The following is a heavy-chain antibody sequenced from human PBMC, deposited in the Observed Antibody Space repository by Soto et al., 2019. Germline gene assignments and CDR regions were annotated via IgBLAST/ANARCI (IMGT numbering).Heavy chain of an antibody. CDR2: INAGNGNT. D-gene: IGHD4-4*01. V-gene: IGHV1-3*01. CDR1: GYTFTSYA. J-gene: IGHJ5*02. Sequence: ASVKVSCKASGYTFTSYAMHWVRQAPGQRLEWMGWINAGNGNTKYSQKFQGRVTITRDTSASTAYMELSSLRSEDTVVYYCARAGYSRVRWFDPWGQGTLVTVSS. CDR3: ARAGYSRVRWFDP.